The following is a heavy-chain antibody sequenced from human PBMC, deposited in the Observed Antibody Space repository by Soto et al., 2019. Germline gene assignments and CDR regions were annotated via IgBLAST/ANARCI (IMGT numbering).Heavy chain of an antibody. J-gene: IGHJ5*02. CDR2: IKQDGSEK. CDR1: GFTFSSYW. CDR3: ARGGYCSGGSCYSRIRGWFDP. Sequence: EVQLVESGGGLVQPGGSLRLSCAASGFTFSSYWMSWVRQAPGKGLEWVANIKQDGSEKYYVDSVKGRFTISRDNAKNSLYLQMNSLRAEDTAVYCCARGGYCSGGSCYSRIRGWFDPWGQGTLVTVSS. D-gene: IGHD2-15*01. V-gene: IGHV3-7*01.